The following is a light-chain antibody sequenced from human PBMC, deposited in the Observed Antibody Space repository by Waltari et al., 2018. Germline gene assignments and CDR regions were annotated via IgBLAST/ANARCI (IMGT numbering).Light chain of an antibody. CDR3: QHYVRLPVT. Sequence: IVLTQSPGTLSLSPGERATLSCRASQSVGWSLAWYQQKPGQAPRLLIYGASTRAPGIPDRFSGGGSGTDFSLTISRLEPEDFAVYHCQHYVRLPVTFGQGTKVEIK. CDR1: QSVGWS. J-gene: IGKJ1*01. CDR2: GAS. V-gene: IGKV3-20*01.